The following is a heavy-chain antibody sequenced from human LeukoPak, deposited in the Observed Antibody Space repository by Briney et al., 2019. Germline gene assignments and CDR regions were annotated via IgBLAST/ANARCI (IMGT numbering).Heavy chain of an antibody. J-gene: IGHJ4*02. CDR2: IRYDGSNK. D-gene: IGHD1-14*01. Sequence: PGGSLRLSCAASAFTFSSYDMHWVRQAPGKGLEWAAFIRYDGSNKYYADSVKGRFTISRDNSKNTLFLQMNSLRAKDTAVYYCAKDRENQPRLFDFWGQGTLVTVSS. CDR3: AKDRENQPRLFDF. V-gene: IGHV3-30*02. CDR1: AFTFSSYD.